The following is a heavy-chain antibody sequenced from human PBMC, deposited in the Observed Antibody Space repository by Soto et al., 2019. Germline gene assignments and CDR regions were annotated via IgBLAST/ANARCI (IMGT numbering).Heavy chain of an antibody. J-gene: IGHJ6*03. V-gene: IGHV1-69*02. CDR1: GGTFSSYT. CDR2: IIPILGIA. Sequence: QVQLVQSGAEVKKPGSSVKVSCKASGGTFSSYTISWVRQAPGQGLEWMGRIIPILGIANYAQKFQGSVTITADKSTSPAYMELSSLRSEDTAVYYCAIVRGSTSHYYYYYMDVWGKGTTVTVSS. CDR3: AIVRGSTSHYYYYYMDV. D-gene: IGHD2-2*01.